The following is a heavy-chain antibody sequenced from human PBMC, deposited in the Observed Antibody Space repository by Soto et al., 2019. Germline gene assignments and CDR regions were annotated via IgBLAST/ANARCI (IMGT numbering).Heavy chain of an antibody. J-gene: IGHJ6*02. D-gene: IGHD3-3*01. V-gene: IGHV3-48*03. CDR3: ARDTLRYYDFWSGYYPLRDYYYGMDV. Sequence: PGGSLRLSCAASGFTFSSYEMNWVRQAPGKGLEWVSYISSSGSTIYYADSVKGRFTISRDNAKNSLYLQMNSLRAEDTAVYYCARDTLRYYDFWSGYYPLRDYYYGMDVWGQGTTVTVSS. CDR1: GFTFSSYE. CDR2: ISSSGSTI.